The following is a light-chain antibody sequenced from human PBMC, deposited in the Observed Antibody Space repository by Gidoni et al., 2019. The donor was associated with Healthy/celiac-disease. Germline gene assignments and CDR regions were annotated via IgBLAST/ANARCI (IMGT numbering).Light chain of an antibody. V-gene: IGKV1-39*01. CDR3: QQSYSTFLYT. CDR1: QRISSY. CDR2: AAS. Sequence: DIQMTQSPSSLSASVGDRVTITCRASQRISSYLNWYQQKPGNAPKLMIYAASSLQSGVQSRFSGSGSGTDFTLTISSLQPEDFATYYCQQSYSTFLYTFXXXTKLEIK. J-gene: IGKJ2*01.